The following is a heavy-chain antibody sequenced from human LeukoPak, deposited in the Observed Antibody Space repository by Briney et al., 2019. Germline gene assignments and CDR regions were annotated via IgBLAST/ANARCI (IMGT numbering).Heavy chain of an antibody. CDR1: GGSISSGSYY. CDR3: AREGNGYGDYYFDY. V-gene: IGHV4-61*02. Sequence: SETLSLTCTVSGGSISSGSYYWSWIRQPAGKGLEWIGRIYTSGSTNYNPSLKSRVTISVDTFKNQFSLKLSSVTAADTAVYCCAREGNGYGDYYFDYWGHGTLVTVSS. J-gene: IGHJ4*01. CDR2: IYTSGST. D-gene: IGHD4-17*01.